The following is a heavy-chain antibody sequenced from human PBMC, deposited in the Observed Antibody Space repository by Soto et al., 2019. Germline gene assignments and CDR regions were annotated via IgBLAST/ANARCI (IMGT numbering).Heavy chain of an antibody. CDR2: ISSSGSTI. V-gene: IGHV3-11*04. CDR3: AAYNTSRHAAFDI. Sequence: GGSLRLSCAASGFTFSDYYMSWIRQAPGKGLEWVSYISSSGSTIYYADSVKGRFTISRDNAKNSLLLKMASLRAEDTAVYFCAAYNTSRHAAFDIWGRGTLVNVSS. CDR1: GFTFSDYY. J-gene: IGHJ3*02. D-gene: IGHD1-20*01.